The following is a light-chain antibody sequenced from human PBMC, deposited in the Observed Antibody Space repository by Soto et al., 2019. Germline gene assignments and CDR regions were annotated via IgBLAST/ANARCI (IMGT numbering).Light chain of an antibody. CDR1: QSVSSN. V-gene: IGKV3-15*01. Sequence: EIVMTQSPPTLSVSPGERATLSCRASQSVSSNLAWYQQKPGQVPRLLIYGASTRATGIPARFRGSGSGTEFTLTISSLQSEDFAVYYCQHYNNWPPYPLGQGTKLEI. CDR3: QHYNNWPPYP. J-gene: IGKJ2*01. CDR2: GAS.